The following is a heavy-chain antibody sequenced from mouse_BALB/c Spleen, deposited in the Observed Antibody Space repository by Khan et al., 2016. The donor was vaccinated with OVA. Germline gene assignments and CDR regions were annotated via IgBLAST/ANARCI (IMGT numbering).Heavy chain of an antibody. CDR1: GYTFTSYT. Sequence: QVQLKQSGAELARPGASVKMSCKASGYTFTSYTIHWIKQRPGQGLEWIGYINPSSGYTNYNQKFKDKATLTADTSSTTAYMQLSSLTSDDAAVDDGARDGAYYRNDGWFAYWGQGTLVTVSA. CDR2: INPSSGYT. D-gene: IGHD2-14*01. J-gene: IGHJ3*01. CDR3: ARDGAYYRNDGWFAY. V-gene: IGHV1-4*01.